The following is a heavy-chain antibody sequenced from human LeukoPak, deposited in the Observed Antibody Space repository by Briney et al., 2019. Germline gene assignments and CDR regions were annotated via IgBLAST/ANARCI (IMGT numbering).Heavy chain of an antibody. CDR3: ARFGSGAGLDI. CDR1: GFTVSSNY. V-gene: IGHV3-53*01. D-gene: IGHD6-19*01. Sequence: GGSLRLSCAASGFTVSSNYMNWVRQAPGKGLEWVSVIYSGGITYDADSVKGRFTISRDNSKNTLYLQMNSLRAEDTAVYYCARFGSGAGLDIWGQGTMVTVSS. CDR2: IYSGGIT. J-gene: IGHJ3*02.